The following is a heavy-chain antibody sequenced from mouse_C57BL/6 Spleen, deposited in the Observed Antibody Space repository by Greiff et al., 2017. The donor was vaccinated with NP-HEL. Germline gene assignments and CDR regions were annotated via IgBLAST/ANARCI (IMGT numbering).Heavy chain of an antibody. CDR3: ARDYGYLDY. CDR1: GFTFTDYY. J-gene: IGHJ2*01. D-gene: IGHD1-1*02. Sequence: EVMLVESGGGLVQPGGSLSLSCAASGFTFTDYYMSWVRQPPGKALAWLGFIRNKANGYTTEYSASVKGRFTISRDNSQSILYLQMNALRAEDSATYYCARDYGYLDYWGQGTTLTVSS. V-gene: IGHV7-3*01. CDR2: IRNKANGYTT.